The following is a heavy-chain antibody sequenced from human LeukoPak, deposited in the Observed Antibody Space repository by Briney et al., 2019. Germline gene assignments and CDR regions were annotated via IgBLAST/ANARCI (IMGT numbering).Heavy chain of an antibody. Sequence: TASETLSLTCAVYGGSFSGYYWSWTRQPPGKGLEWIGEINHSGSTNYNPSLKSRVTISVDTSKNQFSLKLSSVTAADTAVYYCARLGTVTTWNYWGQGTLVTVSS. CDR3: ARLGTVTTWNY. CDR1: GGSFSGYY. CDR2: INHSGST. J-gene: IGHJ4*02. D-gene: IGHD4-17*01. V-gene: IGHV4-34*01.